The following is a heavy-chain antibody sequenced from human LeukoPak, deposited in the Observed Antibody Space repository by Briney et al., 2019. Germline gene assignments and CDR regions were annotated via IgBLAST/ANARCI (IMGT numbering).Heavy chain of an antibody. Sequence: PSETLSLTCAVYGGSFSGYYWSWIRQPPGKGLEWIGEINHSGSTNYNPSLKSRVTISVDTSKNQFSLKLSAVTAADTAVYYCARDLYSSRTNDAFVIWGQGTVATVSS. D-gene: IGHD6-13*01. V-gene: IGHV4-34*01. J-gene: IGHJ3*02. CDR3: ARDLYSSRTNDAFVI. CDR1: GGSFSGYY. CDR2: INHSGST.